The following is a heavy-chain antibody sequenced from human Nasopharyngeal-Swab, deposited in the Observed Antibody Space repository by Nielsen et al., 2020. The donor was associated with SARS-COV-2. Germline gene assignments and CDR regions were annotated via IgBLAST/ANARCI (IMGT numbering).Heavy chain of an antibody. J-gene: IGHJ4*02. D-gene: IGHD5-12*01. CDR3: ARVPELGLSKSWFGYSGYDFSPHFDY. V-gene: IGHV1-18*04. CDR1: GYTFTSYG. CDR2: ISAYNGNT. Sequence: ASVKVFCKASGYTFTSYGISWVRQAPGQGLEWMGWISAYNGNTNYAQKLQGRVTMTTDTSTSTAYMELRSLRSDDTAVYYCARVPELGLSKSWFGYSGYDFSPHFDYWGQGTLVTVSS.